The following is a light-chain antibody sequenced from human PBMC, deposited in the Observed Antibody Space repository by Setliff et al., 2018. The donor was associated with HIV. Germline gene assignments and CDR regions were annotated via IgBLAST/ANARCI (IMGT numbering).Light chain of an antibody. V-gene: IGLV2-14*01. CDR2: EVT. CDR1: SNDVGGYNY. J-gene: IGLJ1*01. CDR3: SPFGSSNTHV. Sequence: LTQPASVSGSPGQSITISCTGTSNDVGGYNYVCWYQQHPGKAPKLMIYEVTNRPSGVSYRFSGSKSGNTASLTISGLQAEDEAGYYCSPFGSSNTHVFGTGTKVTVL.